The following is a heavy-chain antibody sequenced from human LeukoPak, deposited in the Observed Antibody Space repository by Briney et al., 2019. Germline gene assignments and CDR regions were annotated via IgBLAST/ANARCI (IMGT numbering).Heavy chain of an antibody. CDR3: ARVITIFGVAFDY. D-gene: IGHD3-3*01. J-gene: IGHJ4*02. CDR1: GGSISSGDYY. CDR2: IYYSGST. Sequence: PSETLSPTCTVSGGSISSGDYYWRWIRQPPGTGLEWIGYIYYSGSTYYNPSLKSRVTISVDTSKNQFSLKLSSVTAADTAVYYCARVITIFGVAFDYWGQGTLVTVSS. V-gene: IGHV4-30-4*08.